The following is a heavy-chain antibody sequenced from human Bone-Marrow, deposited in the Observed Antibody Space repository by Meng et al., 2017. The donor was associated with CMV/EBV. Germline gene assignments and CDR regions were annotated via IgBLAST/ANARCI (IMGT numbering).Heavy chain of an antibody. CDR2: TYYRSKWYN. Sequence: SETLSLTCATSGDSVSSNSAAWNWIRQSPSRGLEWRGRTYYRSKWYNDYAVSVKSRITINPDTSKNQFTLQLNSVTTEDTAVYDCAREGGVGATLNPFDYWGQGTLVTVSS. CDR1: GDSVSSNSAA. CDR3: AREGGVGATLNPFDY. V-gene: IGHV6-1*01. D-gene: IGHD1-26*01. J-gene: IGHJ4*02.